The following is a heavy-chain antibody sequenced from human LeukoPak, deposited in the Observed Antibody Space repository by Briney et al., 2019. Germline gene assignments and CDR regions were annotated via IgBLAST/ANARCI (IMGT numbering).Heavy chain of an antibody. J-gene: IGHJ4*02. CDR3: ARDHFPIFGVVITGLFDY. CDR2: ISYDGSNK. Sequence: GGSLRLSCAASGFTFSSYAMHWVRQAPGKGLEWVAVISYDGSNKYYADSVKGRFTISRDNSKNTLYLQMNSLRAEDTAVYYCARDHFPIFGVVITGLFDYWGQGTLVTVSS. CDR1: GFTFSSYA. V-gene: IGHV3-30*04. D-gene: IGHD3-3*01.